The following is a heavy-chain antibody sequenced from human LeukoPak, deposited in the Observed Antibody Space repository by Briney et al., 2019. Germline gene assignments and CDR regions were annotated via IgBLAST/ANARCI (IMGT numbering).Heavy chain of an antibody. Sequence: SETLSLTCTVSGGSISSISYYWGWIRQPPGEGLEWIGSLYYTGSTNYNPSLKSRVTISLDTSMKKFSLKLNSVTAADTAVYYCASTERCSTTCPLDYWGQGTLVTVSS. J-gene: IGHJ4*02. CDR2: LYYTGST. D-gene: IGHD2-2*01. CDR3: ASTERCSTTCPLDY. CDR1: GGSISSISYY. V-gene: IGHV4-39*07.